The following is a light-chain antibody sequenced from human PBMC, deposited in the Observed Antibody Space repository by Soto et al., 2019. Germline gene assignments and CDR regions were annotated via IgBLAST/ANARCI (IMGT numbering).Light chain of an antibody. CDR2: DVS. CDR3: SAFTRSSTLLV. J-gene: IGLJ3*02. Sequence: QSALTQPASVSGSPGQSITISCTGTSRDVGGYNYVSWYQQHQGKATKLMIYDVSNRPSGVSNRFSRSKSGNTAYLTISGLKTEDDADYYCSAFTRSSTLLVFGGGTKLTVL. V-gene: IGLV2-14*01. CDR1: SRDVGGYNY.